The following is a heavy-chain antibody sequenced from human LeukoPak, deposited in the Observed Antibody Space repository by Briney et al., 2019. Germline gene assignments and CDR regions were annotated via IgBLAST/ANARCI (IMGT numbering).Heavy chain of an antibody. CDR3: ARGGLIASGNPFDY. CDR2: IIPIFGTA. CDR1: GGTFSSYA. V-gene: IGHV1-69*13. D-gene: IGHD1-26*01. Sequence: ASVKVSCKASGGTFSSYAISWVRQAPGQGLEWMGGIIPIFGTANYAQKFQGRVTITADESTSTAYMELSSLRSEDTAVYYCARGGLIASGNPFDYWGQGTLATVSS. J-gene: IGHJ4*02.